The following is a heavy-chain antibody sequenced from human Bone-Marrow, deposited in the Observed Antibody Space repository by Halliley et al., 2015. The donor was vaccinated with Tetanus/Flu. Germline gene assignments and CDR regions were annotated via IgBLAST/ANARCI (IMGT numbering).Heavy chain of an antibody. Sequence: GSTHYTPSLSGRVSMSVATSKNQFSLRLSSVTAADTAVYFCARGIITVFGMSVIKGGVDVWGQGTTVPVSS. CDR2: GST. J-gene: IGHJ6*02. V-gene: IGHV4-30-2*05. D-gene: IGHD3-10*01. CDR3: ARGIITVFGMSVIKGGVDV.